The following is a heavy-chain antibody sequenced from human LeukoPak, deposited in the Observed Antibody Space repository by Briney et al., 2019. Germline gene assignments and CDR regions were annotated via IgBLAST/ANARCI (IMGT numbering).Heavy chain of an antibody. V-gene: IGHV1-8*03. CDR3: ARAPWALGYSYGSDY. Sequence: ASVKVSCEASGYTFTSYDINWVRQATGQGLEWMGWMNPNSGNTGYAQKFQGRVTITRNTSISTAYMELSSLRSEDTAVYYCARAPWALGYSYGSDYWGQGTLVTVSP. D-gene: IGHD5-18*01. CDR1: GYTFTSYD. CDR2: MNPNSGNT. J-gene: IGHJ4*02.